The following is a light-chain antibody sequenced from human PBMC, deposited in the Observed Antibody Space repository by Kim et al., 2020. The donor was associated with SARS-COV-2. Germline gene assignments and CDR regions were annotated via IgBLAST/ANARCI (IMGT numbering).Light chain of an antibody. Sequence: QSVLTQPPSASGTPGQRMILSCSGSSSNVGTKAVNWYQQLPGMAPKLLLFQNNQRPSGVRDRFSGTKSATSASLAINGLQSEDEADYYCASWDDSLNGVLLGGGTKLTVL. CDR2: QNN. CDR3: ASWDDSLNGVL. V-gene: IGLV1-44*01. CDR1: SSNVGTKA. J-gene: IGLJ3*02.